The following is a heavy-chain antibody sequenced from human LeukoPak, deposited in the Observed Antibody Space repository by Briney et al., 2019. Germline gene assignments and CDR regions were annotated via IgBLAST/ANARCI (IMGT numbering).Heavy chain of an antibody. J-gene: IGHJ3*02. CDR1: GGTFSSYA. Sequence: ASVKVSCKASGGTFSSYAISWVRQAPGQGLEWMGGIIPIFGTANYAQKFQGRVTITADESTSTAYMELSSLRSEDTAVYYYTYDFWSGYYFNDAFDIWGQGTMVTVSS. V-gene: IGHV1-69*13. D-gene: IGHD3-3*01. CDR3: TYDFWSGYYFNDAFDI. CDR2: IIPIFGTA.